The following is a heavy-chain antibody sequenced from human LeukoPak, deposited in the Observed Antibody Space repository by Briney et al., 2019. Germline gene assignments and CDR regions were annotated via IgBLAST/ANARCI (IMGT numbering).Heavy chain of an antibody. V-gene: IGHV3-21*01. Sequence: GGSLRLSCATSGFTFSAYTMSWIRQAPGKGLEWVSSITTSSDYKYYADSLRGRLTISRDNAKNSLFLQMNSLRGDDTAVYYCARDPAATPLDYWGQGILVTVSS. J-gene: IGHJ4*02. D-gene: IGHD6-13*01. CDR1: GFTFSAYT. CDR3: ARDPAATPLDY. CDR2: ITTSSDYK.